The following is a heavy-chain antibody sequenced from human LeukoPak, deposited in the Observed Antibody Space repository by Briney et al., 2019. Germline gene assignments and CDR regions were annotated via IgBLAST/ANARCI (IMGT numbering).Heavy chain of an antibody. V-gene: IGHV3-23*01. CDR1: GSTFSTYA. CDR3: ARGCCSGTTCYHGDNWFDP. Sequence: GGSLRLACAASGSTFSTYAMSWVRQAPGKGLEWVSPISGSGAATHYADSVKGRFTISRDNSKNTLYLQINSLRAEDTAVYYCARGCCSGTTCYHGDNWFDPWGQGSMVTVSS. CDR2: ISGSGAAT. J-gene: IGHJ5*02. D-gene: IGHD2-2*01.